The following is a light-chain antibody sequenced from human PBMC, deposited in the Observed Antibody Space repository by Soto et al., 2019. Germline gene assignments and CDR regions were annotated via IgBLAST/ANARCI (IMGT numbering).Light chain of an antibody. CDR1: RSNIGAGYD. J-gene: IGLJ2*01. CDR3: QFYDSSLSGSV. V-gene: IGLV1-40*01. Sequence: QSVLTQPPSVSGAPGRRVTISCTGSRSNIGAGYDVHWYQQLPGTAPKLLIYDNIHRPSGIPDRFSGSKSGPSASLAITGLQADDEADYYCQFYDSSLSGSVFGGGTKLTVL. CDR2: DNI.